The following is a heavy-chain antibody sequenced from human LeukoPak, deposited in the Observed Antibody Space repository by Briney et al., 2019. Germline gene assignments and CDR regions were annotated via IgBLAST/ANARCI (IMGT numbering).Heavy chain of an antibody. CDR3: ARRSAQEDY. J-gene: IGHJ4*02. V-gene: IGHV3-30-3*01. CDR2: ISYDGSNK. Sequence: GGSLRLSCAASGFTFSSYWMSWVRQAPGKGLEWVAVISYDGSNKYYADSVKGRFTISRDNAKNSLYLQMNSLRAEDTAVYYCARRSAQEDYWGQGTLVTVSS. CDR1: GFTFSSYW.